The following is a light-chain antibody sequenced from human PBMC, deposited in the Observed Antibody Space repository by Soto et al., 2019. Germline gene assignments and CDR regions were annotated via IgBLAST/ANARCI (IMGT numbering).Light chain of an antibody. J-gene: IGKJ5*01. CDR1: QSFSSY. V-gene: IGKV3-11*01. Sequence: EIVLTQSPATLSLSPGERVTLSCRASQSFSSYLAWYQQKPGQAPRLLIYDASKRATGIPARFSGRGSGTEXTXXISSLEPEDFAVYYCQQRSNWPPVITFGQGTRLEIK. CDR3: QQRSNWPPVIT. CDR2: DAS.